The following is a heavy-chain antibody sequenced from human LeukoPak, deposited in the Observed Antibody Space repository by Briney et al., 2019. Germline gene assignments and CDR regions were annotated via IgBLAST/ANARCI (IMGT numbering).Heavy chain of an antibody. V-gene: IGHV4-38-2*02. D-gene: IGHD1-26*01. CDR3: ARRGSGSAFDY. CDR1: GYSISSGYY. J-gene: IGHJ4*02. CDR2: IYHSGST. Sequence: SETLSLTCTVSGYSISSGYYWGWIRQPPGKGLEWIGSIYHSGSTYYNPSLKSRVTISVDTSKNQFSLKLSSVTAADTAVYYCARRGSGSAFDYWGQGTLVTVSS.